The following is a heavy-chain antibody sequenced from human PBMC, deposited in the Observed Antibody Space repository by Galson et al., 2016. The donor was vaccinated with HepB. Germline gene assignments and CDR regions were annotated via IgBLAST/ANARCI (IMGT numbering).Heavy chain of an antibody. Sequence: SLRLSCAASGFTFSSYSMHWVRQAPGKGLEWVTLISYDGSNKHYADSVEGRFTISRDNSKNTLYLQMNSLRAEDTAVYYCARDYEGGTYSGHYFRSWGQGTLVTVSS. CDR2: ISYDGSNK. CDR3: ARDYEGGTYSGHYFRS. J-gene: IGHJ4*02. CDR1: GFTFSSYS. D-gene: IGHD1-26*01. V-gene: IGHV3-30-3*01.